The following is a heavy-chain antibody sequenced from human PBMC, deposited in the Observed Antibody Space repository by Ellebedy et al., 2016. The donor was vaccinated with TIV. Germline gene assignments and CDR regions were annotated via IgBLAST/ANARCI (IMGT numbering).Heavy chain of an antibody. CDR1: DDSISSYY. Sequence: GSLRLSCTISDDSISSYYWSWIRQPPGKGLEWIGYVYYTGTTNYNPSLRSRVTLSVDTSENQFSLNRNSVTAADTAVYFCARAAWTYDILTGYSPNRFDYWGQGTLVSVSS. V-gene: IGHV4-59*01. D-gene: IGHD3-9*01. CDR2: VYYTGTT. CDR3: ARAAWTYDILTGYSPNRFDY. J-gene: IGHJ4*02.